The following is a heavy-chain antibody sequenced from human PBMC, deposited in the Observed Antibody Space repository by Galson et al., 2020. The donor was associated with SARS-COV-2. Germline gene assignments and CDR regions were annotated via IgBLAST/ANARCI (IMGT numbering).Heavy chain of an antibody. CDR3: ARVWERGFSYGNWFDP. Sequence: ASVQVSCKASGYTFTNYDINWVRQATGQGLEWMGWMNPKSGNTGYVQKFQGRVAMTRDTSTSTAYLELNSLRSEDTAVYYCARVWERGFSYGNWFDPWGQGTLVTVSS. V-gene: IGHV1-8*01. CDR1: GYTFTNYD. CDR2: MNPKSGNT. D-gene: IGHD5-18*01. J-gene: IGHJ5*02.